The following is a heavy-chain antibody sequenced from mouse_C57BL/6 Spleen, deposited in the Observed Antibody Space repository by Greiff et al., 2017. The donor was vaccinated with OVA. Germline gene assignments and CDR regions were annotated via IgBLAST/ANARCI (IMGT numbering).Heavy chain of an antibody. V-gene: IGHV1-75*01. Sequence: VKLVESGPELVKPGASVKISCKASGYTFTDYYINWVKQRPGQGLEWIGWIFPGSGSTYYNEKFKGKATLTVDKSSSTAYMLLSSLTSEDSAVYFCATYYGSSTRYFDVWGTGTTVTVSS. CDR3: ATYYGSSTRYFDV. CDR2: IFPGSGST. J-gene: IGHJ1*03. CDR1: GYTFTDYY. D-gene: IGHD1-1*01.